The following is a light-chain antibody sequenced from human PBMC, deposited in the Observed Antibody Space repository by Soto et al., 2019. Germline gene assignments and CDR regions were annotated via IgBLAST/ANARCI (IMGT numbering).Light chain of an antibody. CDR3: LQDYDYPFT. Sequence: EIVLTQSPGTLSLSPGERATLSCTASQSISGSYLAWYQQKPGQAPRVVIYGVSRRATGIPDRFSGSGSGTDFTLTISRLEPEDFAVYYCLQDYDYPFTFGPGTKVDIK. CDR2: GVS. J-gene: IGKJ3*01. V-gene: IGKV3-20*01. CDR1: QSISGSY.